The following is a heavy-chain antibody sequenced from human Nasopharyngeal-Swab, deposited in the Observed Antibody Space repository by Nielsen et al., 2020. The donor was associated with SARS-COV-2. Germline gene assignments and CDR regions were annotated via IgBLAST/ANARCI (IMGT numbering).Heavy chain of an antibody. Sequence: ASVKVSCKASGYTFTGYYMHWVRQAPGQRLEWMGWINAGNGNTKYSQKFQGRVTITRDTSASTAYMELSSLRSEDTAVYYCARERGVVVVAAKVFHPIPARFDPWGQGTLVTVSS. D-gene: IGHD2-15*01. CDR1: GYTFTGYY. CDR2: INAGNGNT. J-gene: IGHJ5*02. CDR3: ARERGVVVVAAKVFHPIPARFDP. V-gene: IGHV1-3*01.